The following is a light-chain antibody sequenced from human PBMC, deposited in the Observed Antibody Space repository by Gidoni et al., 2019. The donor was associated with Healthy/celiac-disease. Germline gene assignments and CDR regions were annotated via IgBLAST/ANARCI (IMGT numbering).Light chain of an antibody. CDR1: QSISSY. Sequence: DIQLTQSPSSLSASVGDRVTITCRASQSISSYLNWYQQKPGKAPNLLIYAASSLQSGVPSRFSGSGSGTDFTPPISSLQPEDFATYYCQQSYSTPPTFGQGTRLEIK. CDR2: AAS. V-gene: IGKV1-39*01. J-gene: IGKJ5*01. CDR3: QQSYSTPPT.